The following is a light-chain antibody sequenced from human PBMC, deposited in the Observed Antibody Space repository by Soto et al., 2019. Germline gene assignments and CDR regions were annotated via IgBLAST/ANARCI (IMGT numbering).Light chain of an antibody. J-gene: IGLJ2*01. CDR2: STG. CDR3: ATWDDSLDGPV. V-gene: IGLV1-44*01. CDR1: SSNIGTNT. Sequence: QAVVTQPPSASGTPGQRVLISCSGSSSNIGTNTVNWYQQFPGAAPKLLIYSTGQRTSGVPDRFSGSKSGTSASLAISGLQSEDEAEYYCATWDDSLDGPVFGGGTKLTVL.